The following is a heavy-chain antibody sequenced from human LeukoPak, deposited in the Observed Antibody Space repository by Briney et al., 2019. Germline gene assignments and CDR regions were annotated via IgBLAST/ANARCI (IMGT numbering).Heavy chain of an antibody. V-gene: IGHV3-21*01. D-gene: IGHD3-16*02. CDR3: AKDIVAPGLFFDY. J-gene: IGHJ4*02. CDR1: GFTFSSYS. Sequence: GGSLRLSCAASGFTFSSYSMNWVRQAPGKGLEWVSSIISSRSYIYYADSVKGRFTISRDNAKNSVYLKMNSLRAEDTAVYYCAKDIVAPGLFFDYWGQGTLVTVSS. CDR2: IISSRSYI.